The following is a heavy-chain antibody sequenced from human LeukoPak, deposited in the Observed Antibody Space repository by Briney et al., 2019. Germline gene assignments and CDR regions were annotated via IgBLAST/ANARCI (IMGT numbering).Heavy chain of an antibody. CDR3: ARGWGYVDY. D-gene: IGHD2-2*01. J-gene: IGHJ4*02. CDR1: GGSISSYQ. Sequence: SETLSLTCSVSGGSISSYQWSWIRQPPGKGLEWIGYIYYSGTTSYNPSLKSRVTISLDTSKNQFSLQLSSVTAADTALYYYARGWGYVDYWGRGTLVTVSS. CDR2: IYYSGTT. V-gene: IGHV4-59*01.